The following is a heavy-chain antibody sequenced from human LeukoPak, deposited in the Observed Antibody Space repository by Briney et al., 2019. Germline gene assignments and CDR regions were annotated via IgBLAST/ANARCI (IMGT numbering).Heavy chain of an antibody. V-gene: IGHV4-39*01. D-gene: IGHD3-3*01. CDR2: VYYSGNT. CDR1: GGSISTSSYY. Sequence: SETLSLTCNVSGGSISTSSYYWGWNRQPPGKGPEWIGSVYYSGNTYYSPSLKSRVTISVDTSKNQFSLKLSAVTAADTAVYYCARRGGSKIDYWGQGTLVTVSS. J-gene: IGHJ4*02. CDR3: ARRGGSKIDY.